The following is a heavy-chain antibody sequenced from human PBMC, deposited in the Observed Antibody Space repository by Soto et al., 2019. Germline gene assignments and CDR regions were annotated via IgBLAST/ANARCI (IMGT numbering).Heavy chain of an antibody. CDR1: GGSVSSSSYC. J-gene: IGHJ5*02. CDR3: ARLSSILTSNWFDP. V-gene: IGHV4-61*01. D-gene: IGHD2-21*01. CDR2: IYYSGST. Sequence: SETLSLTCTVSGGSVSSSSYCWIWVRQPPGKGLEWIGYIYYSGSTNYNPSLKSRVTISVDTSKNQFSLKLSSVTAADTAVYYCARLSSILTSNWFDPWGQGTLVTVSS.